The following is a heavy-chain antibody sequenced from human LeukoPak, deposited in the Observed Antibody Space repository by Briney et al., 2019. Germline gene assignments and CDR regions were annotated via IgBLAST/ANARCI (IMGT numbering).Heavy chain of an antibody. CDR1: GYSFISYW. CDR2: MYPDDSNI. D-gene: IGHD5-24*01. CDR3: VRGRWLQSSFDY. Sequence: GESLKISCQGSGYSFISYWIGWVRQMPGKGLEWMGLMYPDDSNIRYSPSFQGQVSISADKSINTAYLQWSSLKASDTAMYYCVRGRWLQSSFDYWGQGTLVTVSS. V-gene: IGHV5-51*01. J-gene: IGHJ4*02.